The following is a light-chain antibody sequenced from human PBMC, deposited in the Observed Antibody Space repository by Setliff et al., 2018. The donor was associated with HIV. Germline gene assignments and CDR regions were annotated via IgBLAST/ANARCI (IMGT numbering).Light chain of an antibody. J-gene: IGLJ1*01. Sequence: QSALAQPPSASGSPGQSVTISCTGTSSDVGGYNYVSWYQQHPGKAPRLIIYDVTNRPSGVSDRFSGSKSGNTASLTISGLQAEDEADYYCNTYISSTPNYVFGTGTKVTVL. CDR1: SSDVGGYNY. CDR2: DVT. V-gene: IGLV2-14*01. CDR3: NTYISSTPNYV.